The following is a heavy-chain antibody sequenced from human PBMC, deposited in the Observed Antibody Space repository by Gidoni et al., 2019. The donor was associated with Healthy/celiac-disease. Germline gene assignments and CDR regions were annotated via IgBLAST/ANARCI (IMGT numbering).Heavy chain of an antibody. Sequence: EVQLVESGGGLVQPGGSLKLSCAASGFTFSGSAMHWVRQASGKGLEWVGRIRSKANSYATAYAASVKGRFTISRDDSKNTAYLQMNSLKTEDTAVYYCTRQVKDYYGMDVWGQGTTVTVSS. CDR2: IRSKANSYAT. CDR3: TRQVKDYYGMDV. CDR1: GFTFSGSA. J-gene: IGHJ6*02. V-gene: IGHV3-73*02.